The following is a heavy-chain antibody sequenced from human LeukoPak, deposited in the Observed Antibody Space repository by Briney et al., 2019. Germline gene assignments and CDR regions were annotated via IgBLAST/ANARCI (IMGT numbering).Heavy chain of an antibody. CDR1: GFAFDDFV. CDR2: LKWAGYSS. CDR3: ARDQPTNWWNSEGSLFDY. D-gene: IGHD2-8*02. J-gene: IGHJ4*02. Sequence: GGSLRLSCAASGFAFDDFVMSWVRQVPGKGLEWVSGLKWAGYSSGYADSVKGRFTISRDNAKNSLYLQMNSLRAEDTAVYYCARDQPTNWWNSEGSLFDYWGQGTLVTVSS. V-gene: IGHV3-20*04.